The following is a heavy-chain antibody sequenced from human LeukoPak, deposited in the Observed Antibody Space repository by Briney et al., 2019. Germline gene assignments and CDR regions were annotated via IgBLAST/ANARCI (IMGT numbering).Heavy chain of an antibody. CDR1: GGSFSGYY. CDR3: ATSPPPYFDAFDI. D-gene: IGHD2/OR15-2a*01. J-gene: IGHJ3*02. Sequence: SETLSLTCAVYGGSFSGYYWGWIRQPPGRGLEWIGEINHSGSTNYNPSLKSRVTISVDTSKNQFSLKLSSVTAADTAVYYCATSPPPYFDAFDIWGQGTMVTVSS. V-gene: IGHV4-34*01. CDR2: INHSGST.